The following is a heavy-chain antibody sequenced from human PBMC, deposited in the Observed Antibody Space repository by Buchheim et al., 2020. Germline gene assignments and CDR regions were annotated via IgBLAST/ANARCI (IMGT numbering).Heavy chain of an antibody. J-gene: IGHJ4*02. V-gene: IGHV3-23*01. CDR1: NFIFRNYA. Sequence: EVQLLESGGGWEQPGGSLRLSCAASNFIFRNYAMSWVRQAPGKGLEWVSSIGGSGTTTWYADSVKGRFTISRDNSKNTVYLQWNSLRAEDTAVYYCAKSITGSTWAYDYWGQ. CDR3: AKSITGSTWAYDY. CDR2: IGGSGTTT. D-gene: IGHD1-7*01.